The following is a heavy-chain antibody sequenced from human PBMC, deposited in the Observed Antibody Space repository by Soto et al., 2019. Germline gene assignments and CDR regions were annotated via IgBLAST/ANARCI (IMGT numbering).Heavy chain of an antibody. CDR1: GGPFSSYA. CDR3: ASLVVLGPSPRDY. V-gene: IGHV1-69*12. CDR2: IIPMFGTP. D-gene: IGHD3-22*01. Sequence: QVQLVQSGAEVKKPGSSVKVSCKVSGGPFSSYAISWVRQAPGQGLEWMAVIIPMFGTPNYAQKFQDRFSITADEYTSTAYVVLGRLTSEDTAVYYCASLVVLGPSPRDYWGKGTEVRVTS. J-gene: IGHJ4*02.